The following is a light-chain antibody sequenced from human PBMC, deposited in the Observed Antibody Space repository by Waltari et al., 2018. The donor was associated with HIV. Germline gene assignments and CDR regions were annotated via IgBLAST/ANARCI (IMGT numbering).Light chain of an antibody. Sequence: DIQMTQSPSSLSASLRDRVTITCRASQSVSYWLGWYQQKPGKAAKLRISKASRLKSGVPSRFSGSGSGTEFTLNISSLQPDDFATYYCQQYKRYPYTFGQGTKLEIK. J-gene: IGKJ2*01. V-gene: IGKV1-5*03. CDR1: QSVSYW. CDR2: KAS. CDR3: QQYKRYPYT.